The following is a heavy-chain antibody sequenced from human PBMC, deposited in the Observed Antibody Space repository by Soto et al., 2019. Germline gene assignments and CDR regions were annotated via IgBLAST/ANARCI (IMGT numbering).Heavy chain of an antibody. CDR3: SRVPDYRNYVYYGLDV. Sequence: GSLRLSGTASVFICGGYGMSWFRQAPGKGLEWVGFIRSKAYGGTTEYAAAVKGRFTISRDDSKSIAYLQMNSLRTEDTAVYYCSRVPDYRNYVYYGLDVWGQGTTVTVSS. J-gene: IGHJ6*02. CDR1: VFICGGYG. D-gene: IGHD4-4*01. V-gene: IGHV3-49*03. CDR2: IRSKAYGGTT.